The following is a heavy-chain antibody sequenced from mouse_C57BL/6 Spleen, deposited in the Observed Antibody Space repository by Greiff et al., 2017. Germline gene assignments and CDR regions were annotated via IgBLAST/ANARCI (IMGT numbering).Heavy chain of an antibody. CDR2: MNPNNGGT. Sequence: EVQLQQSGPWLLHPGSPVTISCNTPGYSFPDYYTHMMKPGHGKNLEWIGDMNPNNGGTSYNQKFKGKATLTVDKSSSTAYMELRSLTSEDSAVYHCARAAYWSQGTPAIVSA. CDR3: ARAAY. CDR1: GYSFPDYY. V-gene: IGHV1-26*01. J-gene: IGHJ3*01.